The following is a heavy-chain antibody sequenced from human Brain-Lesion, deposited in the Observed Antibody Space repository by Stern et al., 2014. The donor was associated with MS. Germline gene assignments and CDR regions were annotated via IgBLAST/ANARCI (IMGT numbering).Heavy chain of an antibody. CDR2: ITPNSGVS. CDR3: AADGSAYISGSLAY. CDR1: GYTFTGYY. D-gene: IGHD6-19*01. Sequence: QVQLVQSGAEVKKPGASVKVSCKASGYTFTGYYMHWGRQAPGQGLEWMGWITPNSGVSNYAQKFQGRVTMTWDASITTAYMELSRLRSDDTALYYCAADGSAYISGSLAYWGQGTLVTVSS. V-gene: IGHV1-2*02. J-gene: IGHJ4*02.